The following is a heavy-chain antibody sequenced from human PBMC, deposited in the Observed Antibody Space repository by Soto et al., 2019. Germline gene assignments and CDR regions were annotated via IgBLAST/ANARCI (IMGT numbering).Heavy chain of an antibody. Sequence: ASVKVSCKASGYTFTSYGISWVRQAPGQGLEWMGWISAYNGNTNYAQKLQGRVTMTTDTSTSTAYMELRSLRSDDTAVYYCARDGRAYDILTGYYTMYYFDYWGQGTLVTVSS. V-gene: IGHV1-18*01. CDR2: ISAYNGNT. CDR1: GYTFTSYG. CDR3: ARDGRAYDILTGYYTMYYFDY. D-gene: IGHD3-9*01. J-gene: IGHJ4*02.